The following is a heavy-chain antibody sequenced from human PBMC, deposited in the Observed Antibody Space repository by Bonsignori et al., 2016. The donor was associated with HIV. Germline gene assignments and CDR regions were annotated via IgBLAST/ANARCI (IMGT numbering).Heavy chain of an antibody. Sequence: QVQLQESGPGLVKPSGTLSLICVVSGDSIINNHWYHWVRQSPGKGLEWIAETFHAGNINYNPSLKSRVTMSMDKSKNQISLKVTSVSAADTAVYYCVREPVGWLAFDVWAEGQWSPSLQ. J-gene: IGHJ3*01. CDR1: GDSIINNHW. D-gene: IGHD6-19*01. CDR3: VREPVGWLAFDV. CDR2: TFHAGNI. V-gene: IGHV4-4*02.